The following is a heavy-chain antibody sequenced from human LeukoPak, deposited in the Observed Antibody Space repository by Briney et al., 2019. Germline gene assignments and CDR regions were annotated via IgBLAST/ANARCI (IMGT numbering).Heavy chain of an antibody. J-gene: IGHJ4*02. D-gene: IGHD3-9*01. Sequence: GASVKVSCKASGGTFSSYAISWVRQAPGQGLEWMGGIIPIFGTANYAQKFQGRVTITADESTSTAYMELSSLRSEDTAVYYCVRGGGRFYDILTGYYTPYFDYWGQGTLVTVSS. V-gene: IGHV1-69*13. CDR1: GGTFSSYA. CDR3: VRGGGRFYDILTGYYTPYFDY. CDR2: IIPIFGTA.